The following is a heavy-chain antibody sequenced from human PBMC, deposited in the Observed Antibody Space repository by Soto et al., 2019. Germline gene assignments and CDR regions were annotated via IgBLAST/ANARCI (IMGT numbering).Heavy chain of an antibody. V-gene: IGHV1-3*01. CDR3: ARGYGYSGYEGHNWFDP. CDR1: GYTFTSYA. CDR2: INAGNGNT. D-gene: IGHD5-12*01. J-gene: IGHJ5*02. Sequence: QVQLVQSGAEVKKPGASVKVSCKASGYTFTSYAMHWVRQAPGQRLEWMGWINAGNGNTKYSQKFQGRVTITRDTSASTAYMELRSRRSEDTAVYYCARGYGYSGYEGHNWFDPWGQGTLVTFSS.